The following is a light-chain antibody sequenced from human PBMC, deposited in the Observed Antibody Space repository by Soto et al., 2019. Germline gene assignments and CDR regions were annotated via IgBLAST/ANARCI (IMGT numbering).Light chain of an antibody. CDR1: QSVRTK. J-gene: IGKJ5*01. CDR3: QQYNSWPPIT. Sequence: IVMTQYPDNLYVSPGEGATLSWRASQSVRTKLAWYQQKAGQAPRLLIYGASTRATGIPDRFSGSGSGTEFSLPISSLQSEDFLVYYCQQYNSWPPITFGQGTRLEIK. CDR2: GAS. V-gene: IGKV3-15*01.